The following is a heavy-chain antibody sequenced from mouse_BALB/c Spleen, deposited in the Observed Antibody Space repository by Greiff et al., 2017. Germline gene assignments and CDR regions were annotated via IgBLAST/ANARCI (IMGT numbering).Heavy chain of an antibody. V-gene: IGHV3-2*02. D-gene: IGHD4-1*01. CDR3: ASALTGYAMDY. CDR2: ISYSGST. Sequence: EVKLLESGPGLVKPSQSLSLTCTVTGYSITSDYAWNWIRQFPGNKLEWMGYISYSGSTSYNPSLKSRISITRDTSKNQFFLQLNSVTTEDTATYYCASALTGYAMDYWGQGTSVTVSS. J-gene: IGHJ4*01. CDR1: GYSITSDYA.